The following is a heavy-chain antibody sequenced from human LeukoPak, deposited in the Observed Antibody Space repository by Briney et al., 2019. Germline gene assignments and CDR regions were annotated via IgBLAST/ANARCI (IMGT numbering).Heavy chain of an antibody. J-gene: IGHJ4*02. D-gene: IGHD5-18*01. CDR2: IKSKTDGGTT. CDR3: TTGDPQLWLYGTDY. Sequence: PGGSLRLSCAASGFTFSNAWMSWVRQAPGKGLEWVGRIKSKTDGGTTDYAAPVKGRFTISRDDSKNTLYLQMNSLKTEDTAVYYCTTGDPQLWLYGTDYWGQGTLVTVSS. V-gene: IGHV3-15*01. CDR1: GFTFSNAW.